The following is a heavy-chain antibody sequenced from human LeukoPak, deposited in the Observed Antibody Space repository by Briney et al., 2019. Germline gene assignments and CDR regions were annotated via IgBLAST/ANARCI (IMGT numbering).Heavy chain of an antibody. CDR2: IYSGGRT. CDR1: GFTFSGSV. J-gene: IGHJ2*01. D-gene: IGHD3-16*01. CDR3: ARNWGNWYFDL. V-gene: IGHV3-66*01. Sequence: PGGSLRLSCAASGFTFSGSVMSWVRQAPGKGLEWVSVIYSGGRTYYADSVRGRFTISRDKSKNTLSLQMNSLRAEDTAVYYCARNWGNWYFDLWGRGTLVTVSS.